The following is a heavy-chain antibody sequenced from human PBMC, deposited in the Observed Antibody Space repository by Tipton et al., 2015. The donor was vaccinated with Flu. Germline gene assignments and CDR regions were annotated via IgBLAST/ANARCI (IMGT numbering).Heavy chain of an antibody. D-gene: IGHD2-15*01. CDR3: ARIPGFCPAGRCSNSWFDP. CDR1: GGSMSGVNYY. V-gene: IGHV4-31*03. Sequence: LRLSCTVSGGSMSGVNYYWSWIRQLPGEGLEWIGYIHYTESTYYNPSLKSRVTMSVDTSKNQFSLRVNSVTAADTAVYYCARIPGFCPAGRCSNSWFDPWGQGTLVTVSS. CDR2: IHYTEST. J-gene: IGHJ5*02.